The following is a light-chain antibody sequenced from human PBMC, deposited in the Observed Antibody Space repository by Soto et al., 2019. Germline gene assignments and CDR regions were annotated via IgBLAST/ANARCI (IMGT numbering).Light chain of an antibody. Sequence: IVLTQSPATLSLSTGDRAALSCRASQSVSSYLAWYQQKPGQAPRLLIYDASNRATGIPARFSGSGSGTDFTLTISSLEPEDFAVYYCQQRSNWTFGQGTRLAIK. CDR2: DAS. CDR1: QSVSSY. CDR3: QQRSNWT. J-gene: IGKJ5*01. V-gene: IGKV3-11*01.